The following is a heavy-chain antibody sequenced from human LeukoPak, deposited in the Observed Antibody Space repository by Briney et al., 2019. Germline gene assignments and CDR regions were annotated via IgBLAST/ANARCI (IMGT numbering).Heavy chain of an antibody. CDR2: IKQDGSEK. Sequence: GGSLRPSCAASGFTFSSYWMSWVRQAPGKGLEWVANIKQDGSEKYYVDSVKGRFTISRDNAKNSLYLQMNSLRAEDTAVYYCARILSGSYYMFDCWGQGTLVTVSS. CDR1: GFTFSSYW. D-gene: IGHD1-26*01. V-gene: IGHV3-7*01. CDR3: ARILSGSYYMFDC. J-gene: IGHJ4*02.